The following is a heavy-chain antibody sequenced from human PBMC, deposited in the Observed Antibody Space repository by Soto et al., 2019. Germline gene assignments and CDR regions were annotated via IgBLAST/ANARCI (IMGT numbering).Heavy chain of an antibody. CDR3: ARGRITMVRGRNWFDP. D-gene: IGHD3-10*01. CDR1: GGSFSGYY. Sequence: SETLSVTCAVYGGSFSGYYWSWIRQPPGKGLEWIGEINHSGSTNYNPSLKSRVTISVDTSKNQFSLKLSSVTAADTAVYYCARGRITMVRGRNWFDPWGQGTLVTVSS. J-gene: IGHJ5*02. V-gene: IGHV4-34*01. CDR2: INHSGST.